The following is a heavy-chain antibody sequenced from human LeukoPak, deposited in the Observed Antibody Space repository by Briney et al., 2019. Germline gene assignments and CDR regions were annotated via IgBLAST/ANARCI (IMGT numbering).Heavy chain of an antibody. CDR3: ARGQTAIVSLPDYYYYMDV. CDR2: IDHRGDI. CDR1: GGSFSGYF. J-gene: IGHJ6*03. V-gene: IGHV4-34*01. Sequence: SETLSLTCSVYGGSFSGYFWSWIRQPPGKGLEWIGEIDHRGDINANPSLNSRVTLSVDTPKNQFSLKLSSVTAADTDVYYCARGQTAIVSLPDYYYYMDVWGKGTTVTVSS. D-gene: IGHD5-18*01.